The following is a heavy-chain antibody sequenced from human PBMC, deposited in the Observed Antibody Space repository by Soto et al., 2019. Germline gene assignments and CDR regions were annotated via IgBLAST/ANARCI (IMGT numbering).Heavy chain of an antibody. Sequence: ASVKVSCKASRYTFTSYGISWVRQAPGQGLEWMGWISAYNGNTNYAQKLQGRVTMTTATSTSTAYMELRSLRSGDTAVYYCARDDIVVVVAAYGFDYWGQGTLVTLSS. J-gene: IGHJ4*02. V-gene: IGHV1-18*01. CDR2: ISAYNGNT. CDR3: ARDDIVVVVAAYGFDY. D-gene: IGHD2-15*01. CDR1: RYTFTSYG.